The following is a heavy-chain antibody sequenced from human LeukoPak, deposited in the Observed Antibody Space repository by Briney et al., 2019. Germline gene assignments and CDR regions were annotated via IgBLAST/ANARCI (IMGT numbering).Heavy chain of an antibody. CDR3: ARSGSSGYYYEIDY. CDR2: ISAYNGHT. V-gene: IGHV1-18*01. CDR1: GYTFASYG. J-gene: IGHJ4*02. Sequence: ASVKVSCKASGYTFASYGFSWVRQAPGQGLEWMGWISAYNGHTNYAQKLQGRVTMTTDTSTSTAYMELRSLRSDDSAVYYCARSGSSGYYYEIDYWGQGTLVTVSS. D-gene: IGHD3-22*01.